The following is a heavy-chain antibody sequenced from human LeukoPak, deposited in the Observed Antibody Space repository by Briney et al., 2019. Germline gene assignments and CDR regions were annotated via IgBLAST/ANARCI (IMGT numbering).Heavy chain of an antibody. CDR3: AKDPVLRYFEWLLTPWDY. CDR2: ISGSGGST. Sequence: GGSLRLSCAASGFTFSSYAMSWVRQAPRKGLEWVSAISGSGGSTYYADSVKGRFTISRDNSKNTLYLQMNSLRAEDTAVYYCAKDPVLRYFEWLLTPWDYWGQGTLVTVSS. J-gene: IGHJ4*02. CDR1: GFTFSSYA. V-gene: IGHV3-23*01. D-gene: IGHD3-9*01.